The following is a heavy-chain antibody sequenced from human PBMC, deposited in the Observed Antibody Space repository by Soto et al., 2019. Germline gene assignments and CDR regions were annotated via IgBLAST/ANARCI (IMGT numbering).Heavy chain of an antibody. Sequence: EGQLVESAGGLVQPGGSLRLCCAASGFTFSTCWMMWVRQAPGKGLEWVANINQDGSERYYVDSVKGRFTISRDNAKNSLYLQMNSLRAEDTAVYYCVKDNRGSYWGQGTLVTVSS. CDR3: VKDNRGSY. J-gene: IGHJ4*02. V-gene: IGHV3-7*01. D-gene: IGHD3-10*01. CDR1: GFTFSTCW. CDR2: INQDGSER.